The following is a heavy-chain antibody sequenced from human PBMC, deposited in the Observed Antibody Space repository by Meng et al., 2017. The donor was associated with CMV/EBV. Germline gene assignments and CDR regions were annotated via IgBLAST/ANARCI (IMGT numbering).Heavy chain of an antibody. V-gene: IGHV3-30*04. CDR2: ISYDGSNK. Sequence: GGSLRLSCAASGFTFSSYAMHWVRQAPGKGLEWVAVISYDGSNKYYADSVKGRFTISRDNSKNTLYLQMNSLRAEDTAVYYCARDPYGGNPDYWGQGTLVTVSS. CDR3: ARDPYGGNPDY. D-gene: IGHD4/OR15-4a*01. J-gene: IGHJ4*02. CDR1: GFTFSSYA.